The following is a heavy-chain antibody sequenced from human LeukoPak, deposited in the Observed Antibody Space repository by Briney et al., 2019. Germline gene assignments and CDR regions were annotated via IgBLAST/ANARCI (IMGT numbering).Heavy chain of an antibody. CDR1: GFIFDDYA. D-gene: IGHD5-12*01. Sequence: GGSLRLSCEASGFIFDDYAMHWVRQVPGKGLEWVSGISWKSDSMRYADPVKGRFTVSRDNAKNSLYLQMNSLRAEDTAVYYCARDSSWHYYYYMDVWGKGTTVTVSS. V-gene: IGHV3-9*01. CDR2: ISWKSDSM. CDR3: ARDSSWHYYYYMDV. J-gene: IGHJ6*03.